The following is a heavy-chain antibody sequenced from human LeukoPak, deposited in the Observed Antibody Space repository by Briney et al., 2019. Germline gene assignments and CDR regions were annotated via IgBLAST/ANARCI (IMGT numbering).Heavy chain of an antibody. Sequence: GAPVKVSCKASGGTFSSYAISWVRQAPGQGLEWMGGIIPIFGTANYAQKFQGRVTITADESTSTAYMELSSLRSEDTAVYYCARQTRRITMIVVTWKGAFDIWGQGTMVTVSS. CDR2: IIPIFGTA. CDR1: GGTFSSYA. CDR3: ARQTRRITMIVVTWKGAFDI. D-gene: IGHD3-22*01. V-gene: IGHV1-69*13. J-gene: IGHJ3*02.